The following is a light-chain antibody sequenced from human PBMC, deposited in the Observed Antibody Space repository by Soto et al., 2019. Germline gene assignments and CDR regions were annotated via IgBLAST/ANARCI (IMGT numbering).Light chain of an antibody. V-gene: IGLV1-51*02. J-gene: IGLJ3*02. CDR3: GTWDSSLSVGV. CDR2: EDS. CDR1: SSNIANNY. Sequence: QSVLTQPPSVSAAPGQKVTISCSGSSSNIANNYVSWYQQLPGTAPKLLIFEDSKRPSGIPDRFSGSKSGTSATLGITGLXTGDEADYYCGTWDSSLSVGVFGGGTKVTVL.